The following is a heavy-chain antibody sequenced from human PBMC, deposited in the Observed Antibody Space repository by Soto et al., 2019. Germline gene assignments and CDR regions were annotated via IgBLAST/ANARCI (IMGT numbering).Heavy chain of an antibody. D-gene: IGHD4-17*01. V-gene: IGHV4-30-4*01. CDR3: ATMGTPVTGLYYFDY. CDR2: ISYSGTT. J-gene: IGHJ4*02. Sequence: SETLSLTCTVSGGSISSGNYYWSWIRQPPGKGLEWIGFISYSGTTHYSASLRSRVSISVDTSKNQFSLDLSSVTAADTAVYHCATMGTPVTGLYYFDYWGQGTLVTVSS. CDR1: GGSISSGNYY.